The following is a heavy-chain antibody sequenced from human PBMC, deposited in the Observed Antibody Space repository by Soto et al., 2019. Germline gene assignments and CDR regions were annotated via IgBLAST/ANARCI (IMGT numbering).Heavy chain of an antibody. V-gene: IGHV3-11*06. CDR1: GFTFSDYY. Sequence: GGSLRLSCAASGFTFSDYYMSWIRQAPGKGLEWVSYISSSSSYTNYADSVKGRFTISRDNAKNSLYLQMNSLRAEDTAVYCCARDRSGGSLLYCFDYWGQGTLVTVSS. CDR2: ISSSSSYT. D-gene: IGHD2-15*01. CDR3: ARDRSGGSLLYCFDY. J-gene: IGHJ4*02.